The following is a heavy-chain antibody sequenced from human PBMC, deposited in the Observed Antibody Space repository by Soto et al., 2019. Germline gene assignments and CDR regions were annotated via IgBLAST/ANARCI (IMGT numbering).Heavy chain of an antibody. CDR3: ARGDVPVAAAYAMHV. CDR2: MNSNSGST. V-gene: IGHV1-2*02. CDR1: GCFFSGYR. D-gene: IGHD6-19*01. J-gene: IGHJ6*02. Sequence: ASVKVSCEASGCFFSGYRLHWVRQAPGQGLEWMGWMNSNSGSTNFAQKFQGRVTMTRDTSISTAYMELGRLRSDDTAVYYCARGDVPVAAAYAMHVWVQGTTVTLSS.